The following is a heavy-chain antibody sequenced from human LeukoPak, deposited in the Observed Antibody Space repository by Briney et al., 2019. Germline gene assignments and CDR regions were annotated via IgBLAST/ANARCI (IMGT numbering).Heavy chain of an antibody. Sequence: GESLKISCKGSGYTFTNYWIGWVRQMPGKGLEWMGIIYPGDSDTRYSPSFQGQVTISADKSISTAYLQWSSLKASDTAMYYCARSDGYSYGFGYNWFDPWGQGTLVTVSS. D-gene: IGHD5-18*01. V-gene: IGHV5-51*01. J-gene: IGHJ5*02. CDR1: GYTFTNYW. CDR2: IYPGDSDT. CDR3: ARSDGYSYGFGYNWFDP.